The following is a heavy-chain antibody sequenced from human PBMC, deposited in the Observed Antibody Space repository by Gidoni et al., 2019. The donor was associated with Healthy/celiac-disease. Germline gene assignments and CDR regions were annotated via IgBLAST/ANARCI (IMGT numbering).Heavy chain of an antibody. J-gene: IGHJ4*02. CDR3: ARQDLEEGTGYFDY. CDR1: GFSPSNSGMC. V-gene: IGHV2-70*01. Sequence: QVTLRESGPALVKPTQTLTLNCTFSGFSPSNSGMCVSWIRQPPGKALEWLALIDWDDDKYYSTSLKTRLTISKDTSKHPVVLTMTNMDPVDTATYYCARQDLEEGTGYFDYWGQGTLVTVSS. CDR2: IDWDDDK. D-gene: IGHD3-3*01.